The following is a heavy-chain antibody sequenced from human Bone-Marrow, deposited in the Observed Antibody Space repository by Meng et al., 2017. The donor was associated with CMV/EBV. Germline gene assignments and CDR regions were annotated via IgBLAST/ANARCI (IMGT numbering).Heavy chain of an antibody. V-gene: IGHV1-69*05. CDR2: IIPIFGTA. D-gene: IGHD3-10*01. CDR1: GGTFSSYA. CDR3: ARDSFSWRFGELSRGMDV. J-gene: IGHJ6*02. Sequence: SVKVSCKASGGTFSSYAISWVRQAPGQGLEWMGGIIPIFGTANYAQKFQGRVTITTDESTTTAYMELTSLKSEDTAVYFCARDSFSWRFGELSRGMDVWGQGTTVTVSS.